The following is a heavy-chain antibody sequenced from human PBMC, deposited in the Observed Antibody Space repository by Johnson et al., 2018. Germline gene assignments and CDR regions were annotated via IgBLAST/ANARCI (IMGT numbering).Heavy chain of an antibody. CDR3: AREKYSSGRAGIFPI. J-gene: IGHJ3*02. V-gene: IGHV3-33*01. D-gene: IGHD6-19*01. CDR2: VWYDASKT. Sequence: QVQLQESGGGVVQPGRSLRLSCEASGFTFSSYALHWVRQAPGKGLEWVAVVWYDASKTYYADSVKGRFTISRDNSKNTVYLQMNSLRVEDTAVYYWAREKYSSGRAGIFPIWGQGTMVTVSP. CDR1: GFTFSSYA.